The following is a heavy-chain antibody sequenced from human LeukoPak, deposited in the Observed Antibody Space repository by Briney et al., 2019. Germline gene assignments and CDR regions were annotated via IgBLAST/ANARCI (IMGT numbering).Heavy chain of an antibody. CDR1: GGSINTRSYY. V-gene: IGHV4-39*02. CDR2: IYYGGLT. CDR3: ARLPLLGVVDY. J-gene: IGHJ4*02. Sequence: SETLSLTCSVSGGSINTRSYYWGWIRQPPGKGLEWIGSIYYGGLTYYNPSLKSRVTLSADTSRNHFFLKVNSVTAADTSVYYCARLPLLGVVDYWGQGILVTVSS. D-gene: IGHD1-26*01.